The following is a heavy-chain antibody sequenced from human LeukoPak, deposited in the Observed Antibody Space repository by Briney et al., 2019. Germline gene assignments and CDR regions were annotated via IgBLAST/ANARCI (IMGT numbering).Heavy chain of an antibody. D-gene: IGHD6-19*01. Sequence: GGSLRLSCAASGFNFDDYATYWVRQAPGKGLEWVSGISWNSGSIVYAKSVQGRFTISRDNAKKSLYLQMNSLRAEDTALYYCARLSSQDVWGQGTMVTVSS. V-gene: IGHV3-9*01. J-gene: IGHJ6*02. CDR1: GFNFDDYA. CDR2: ISWNSGSI. CDR3: ARLSSQDV.